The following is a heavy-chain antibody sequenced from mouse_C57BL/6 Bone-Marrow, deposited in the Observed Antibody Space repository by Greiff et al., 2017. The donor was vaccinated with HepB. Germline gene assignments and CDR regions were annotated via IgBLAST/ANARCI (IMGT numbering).Heavy chain of an antibody. D-gene: IGHD1-1*01. CDR3: AGGAHYYGSSFYAMGY. CDR2: IYPGSGST. Sequence: QVQLQQPGAELVKPGASVKMSCKASGYTFTSYWITWVKQRPGQGLEWIGDIYPGSGSTNYNEKFKSKATLTVDTSSSTAYMQLSSLTSEDSAVYYCAGGAHYYGSSFYAMGYWGQGTSVTVSS. J-gene: IGHJ4*01. CDR1: GYTFTSYW. V-gene: IGHV1-55*01.